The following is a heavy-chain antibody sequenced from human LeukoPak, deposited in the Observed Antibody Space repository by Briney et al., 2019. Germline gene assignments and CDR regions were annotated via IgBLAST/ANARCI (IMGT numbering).Heavy chain of an antibody. CDR3: AWAXXXYXXXYMDX. V-gene: IGHV3-7*04. CDR2: IKQDGSEK. CDR1: GFTFSSYW. Sequence: GGSLRLSCAASGFTFSSYWMSWVRQAPGKGLEWVANIKQDGSEKYYVDSVKGRFTISRDNAKSSLYLQMNSLRAEDTAVYYCAWAXXXYXXXYMDXXGXXXTVT. J-gene: IGHJ6*03.